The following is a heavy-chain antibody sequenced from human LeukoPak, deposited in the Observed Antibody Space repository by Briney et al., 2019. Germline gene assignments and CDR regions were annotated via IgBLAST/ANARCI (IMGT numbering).Heavy chain of an antibody. CDR2: IIPILGIA. D-gene: IGHD4-11*01. J-gene: IGHJ5*02. CDR3: ARTTTVTHINCFDP. CDR1: GGTFSSYA. V-gene: IGHV1-69*04. Sequence: SVKVSCKASGGTFSSYAISWVRQAPGQGLEWMGRIIPILGIANYAQKFQGRVTITADKSTNTAYMELSSLRSEDTAVYYCARTTTVTHINCFDPWGQGTLVTVSS.